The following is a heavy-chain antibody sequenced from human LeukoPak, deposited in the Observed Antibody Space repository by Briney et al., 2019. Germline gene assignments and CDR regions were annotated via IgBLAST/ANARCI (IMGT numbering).Heavy chain of an antibody. Sequence: PGGSLRLSCAASGFTFSSYAMHWVRQAPGKGLEWVAVISYDGSNKYYADSVKGRFTISRDNSKNTLYLQMDSLRAEDTAVYYCARALSIAGEGDAFDIWGQGTMVTVSS. V-gene: IGHV3-30-3*01. J-gene: IGHJ3*02. CDR3: ARALSIAGEGDAFDI. CDR1: GFTFSSYA. D-gene: IGHD6-6*01. CDR2: ISYDGSNK.